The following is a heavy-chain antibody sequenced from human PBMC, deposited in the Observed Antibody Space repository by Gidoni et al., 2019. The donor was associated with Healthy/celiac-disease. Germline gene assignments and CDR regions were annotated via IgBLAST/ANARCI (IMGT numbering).Heavy chain of an antibody. CDR3: ARELRESVAGYFDY. CDR2: ISYDGSKK. V-gene: IGHV3-30*04. J-gene: IGHJ4*02. CDR1: GFTFRSYA. D-gene: IGHD6-19*01. Sequence: QVQLVESGGGVVEPGRPLRLSCAAPGFTFRSYAMHWVRQAPGKGLEWVAVISYDGSKKYYADSVKGRFTISRDNSKNTLYLQMNSLRAEDTAVYYCARELRESVAGYFDYWGQGTLVTVSS.